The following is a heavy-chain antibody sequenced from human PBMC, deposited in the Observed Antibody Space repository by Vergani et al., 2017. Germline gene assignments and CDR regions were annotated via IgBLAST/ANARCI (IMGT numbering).Heavy chain of an antibody. CDR2: IRSKKEGVTA. CDR1: GITFKNAW. D-gene: IGHD2-2*02. V-gene: IGHV3-15*01. CDR3: YTDYHDY. Sequence: EVQVVESGGGLIKPGGSLRLSCVVSGITFKNAWINWVRQAPGKGLEWIGRIRSKKEGVTADYAAPLKGRFTISRDDSKDSAFLLVNNLKTEDTAVYFCYTDYHDYWGQGTLVTVSS. J-gene: IGHJ4*02.